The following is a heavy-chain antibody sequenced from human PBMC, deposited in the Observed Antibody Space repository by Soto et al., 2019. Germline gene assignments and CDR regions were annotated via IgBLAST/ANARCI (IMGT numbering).Heavy chain of an antibody. V-gene: IGHV1-69*01. CDR1: GGTFTNYS. J-gene: IGHJ5*02. CDR2: IVPLFGTT. CDR3: ASSQDYRSGCYNCFDP. D-gene: IGHD6-19*01. Sequence: QVQLVQSGAEVKKPGSSVKVSGTASGGTFTNYSVPWLRQAPGQGLEWLGGIVPLFGTTNYAQKFRGRVTIAADESPNTAYMDLRSLRSEDTAIYYCASSQDYRSGCYNCFDPWGQGTLVTVSS.